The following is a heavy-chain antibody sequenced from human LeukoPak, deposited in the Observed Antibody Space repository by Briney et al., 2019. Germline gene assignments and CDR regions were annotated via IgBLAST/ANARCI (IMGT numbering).Heavy chain of an antibody. V-gene: IGHV3-53*01. D-gene: IGHD6-19*01. CDR3: ARDGVPVAGAIDY. CDR1: GFTVSLNH. CDR2: IYSGGST. Sequence: PGGSLRLSCAASGFTVSLNHMSCVRPAPGRGLEWVSAIYSGGSTYYADSVKGRFSISRDNSKNTLYLQMNSLGAEDTAMYYCARDGVPVAGAIDYWGQGTLVTVSS. J-gene: IGHJ4*02.